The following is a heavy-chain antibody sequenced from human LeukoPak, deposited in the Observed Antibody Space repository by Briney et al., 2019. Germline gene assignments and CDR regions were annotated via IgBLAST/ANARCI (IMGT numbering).Heavy chain of an antibody. CDR2: IVVGSGNT. CDR3: AAGYCSGGSCYNPNWFDP. D-gene: IGHD2-15*01. V-gene: IGHV1-58*01. CDR1: GFTFTSSA. Sequence: GTSVKVSCKASGFTFTSSAVQWVRQARGQRLEWIGWIVVGSGNTNYAQKFQERVTITRDMSTSTAYMELSSLRSEDAAVYYCAAGYCSGGSCYNPNWFDPWGQGTLVTVSS. J-gene: IGHJ5*02.